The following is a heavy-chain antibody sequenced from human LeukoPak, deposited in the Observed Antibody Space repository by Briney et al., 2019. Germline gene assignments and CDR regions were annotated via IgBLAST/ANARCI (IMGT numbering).Heavy chain of an antibody. D-gene: IGHD6-13*01. Sequence: PGGSLRLSCAASGLTVSSNYMIWVRQAPGKGLEWVSVIYSGGSTNYADSVKGRFTISRDNSKNTLYLQMNSLRAEDTAVYYCARGKGSTWGMDYYYYYMDVWGKGTTVTISS. V-gene: IGHV3-66*01. CDR2: IYSGGST. CDR1: GLTVSSNY. CDR3: ARGKGSTWGMDYYYYYMDV. J-gene: IGHJ6*03.